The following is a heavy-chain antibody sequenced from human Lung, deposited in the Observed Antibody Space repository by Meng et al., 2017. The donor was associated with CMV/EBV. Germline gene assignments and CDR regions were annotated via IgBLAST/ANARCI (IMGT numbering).Heavy chain of an antibody. CDR2: ISPYDGDT. CDR1: FTYCG. Sequence: FTYCGIIWGQHAPGHGLEWVGWISPYDGDTNYARKLQGRVTMTTDTSTTTAYMELRSLRSDDTAVYYCARDLEYCGSTTCYEDCFDPWGQGTLVTVSS. V-gene: IGHV1-18*04. CDR3: ARDLEYCGSTTCYEDCFDP. J-gene: IGHJ5*02. D-gene: IGHD2-2*01.